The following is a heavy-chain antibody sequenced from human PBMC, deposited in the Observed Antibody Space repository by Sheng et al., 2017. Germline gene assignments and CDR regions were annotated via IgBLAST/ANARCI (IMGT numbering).Heavy chain of an antibody. CDR3: AREKQQPQSRYYYYYGMDV. D-gene: IGHD6-13*01. CDR1: GGSISSGSYY. CDR2: IYTSGST. J-gene: IGHJ6*02. Sequence: QVQLQESGPGLVKPSQTLSLTCTVSGGSISSGSYYWSWIRQPAGKGLEWIGRIYTSGSTNYNPSLKSRVTISVDTSKNQFSLKLSSVTAADTAVYYCAREKQQPQSRYYYYYGMDVWGQGTTVTV. V-gene: IGHV4-61*02.